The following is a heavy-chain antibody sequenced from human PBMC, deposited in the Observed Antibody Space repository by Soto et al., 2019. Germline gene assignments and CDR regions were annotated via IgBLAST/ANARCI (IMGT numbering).Heavy chain of an antibody. D-gene: IGHD5-18*01. CDR3: ASSPYSYGFYYYYGMDV. Sequence: PGGSLRLSCAASGFTFSSYWMSWVRQAPGKGLEWVANIKQDGSEKYYVDSVKGRFTISRDNAKNSLYLQMNSLRAEDTAVYYCASSPYSYGFYYYYGMDVWGQGTMVTVSS. V-gene: IGHV3-7*01. CDR1: GFTFSSYW. CDR2: IKQDGSEK. J-gene: IGHJ6*02.